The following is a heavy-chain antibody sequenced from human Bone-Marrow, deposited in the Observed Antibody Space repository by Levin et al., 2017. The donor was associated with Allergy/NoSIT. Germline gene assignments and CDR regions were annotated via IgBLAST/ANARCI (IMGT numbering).Heavy chain of an antibody. D-gene: IGHD3-16*01. CDR1: GYTFTDYY. J-gene: IGHJ4*02. CDR2: INPSSGGA. CDR3: ARVRQPYGTGTYAVDY. Sequence: GESLKISCKTSGYTFTDYYLHWVRQAPGQGLEWMGRINPSSGGANYARQFQGRVTMTRDASIETAYMDLARLTSGDTAVYYCARVRQPYGTGTYAVDYWGQGTLVTVSS. V-gene: IGHV1-2*06.